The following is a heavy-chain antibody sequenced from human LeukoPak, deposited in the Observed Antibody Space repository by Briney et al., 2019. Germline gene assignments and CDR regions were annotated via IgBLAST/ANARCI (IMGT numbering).Heavy chain of an antibody. V-gene: IGHV4-59*01. CDR2: IYHTGST. J-gene: IGHJ4*02. D-gene: IGHD6-19*01. CDR1: GGSISSYY. CDR3: AREVGSSGWTEY. Sequence: SETLSLTCTVSGGSISSYYWSWIRQPPGKGLEWIGYIYHTGSTNYNPSLKSRVTISVDTSKNQLSLKLSSVTAADTAVYYCAREVGSSGWTEYWGQGTLVTVSS.